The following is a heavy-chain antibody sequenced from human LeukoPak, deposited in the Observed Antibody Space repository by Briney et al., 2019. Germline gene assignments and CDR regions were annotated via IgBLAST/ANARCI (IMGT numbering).Heavy chain of an antibody. CDR3: ARELLWFGESPTYNWFDP. Sequence: GASVKVSCKASGYSFTSYCMHWVRQAPGQGLEWMGMITPSDGGTTYAQKFQGRVTMTTDTSTSTAYMELRSLRSDDTAVYYCARELLWFGESPTYNWFDPWGQGTLVTVSS. CDR1: GYSFTSYC. J-gene: IGHJ5*02. D-gene: IGHD3-10*01. V-gene: IGHV1-46*01. CDR2: ITPSDGGT.